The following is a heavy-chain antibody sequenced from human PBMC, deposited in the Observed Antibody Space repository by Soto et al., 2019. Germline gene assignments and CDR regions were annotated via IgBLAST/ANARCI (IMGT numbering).Heavy chain of an antibody. D-gene: IGHD6-25*01. V-gene: IGHV3-15*01. Sequence: GGSLTLCSAAAGVPCSNAWMTWDRPAPGKGLERVGRIKSKTDGGTTDYAAPVTGRITISRDDSKNTLYLQMTSLKTEDTAVYYCTTRPAYPGILFTDYRGQRTLVTVSS. CDR2: IKSKTDGGTT. J-gene: IGHJ4*02. CDR1: GVPCSNAW. CDR3: TTRPAYPGILFTDY.